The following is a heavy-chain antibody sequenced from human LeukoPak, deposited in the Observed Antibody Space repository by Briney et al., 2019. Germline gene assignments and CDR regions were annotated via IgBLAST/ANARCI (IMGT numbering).Heavy chain of an antibody. V-gene: IGHV3-30-3*01. CDR3: ARALRSYSHLIY. J-gene: IGHJ4*02. Sequence: PGGSLRLSCAASGFTFSSYAMPWVRQAPGKGLEWVAVISYDGSNKYYADSVKGRFTISRDNSKNTLYLQMNSLRAEDTAVYYCARALRSYSHLIYGGQGTLVTVSS. CDR2: ISYDGSNK. CDR1: GFTFSSYA. D-gene: IGHD1-26*01.